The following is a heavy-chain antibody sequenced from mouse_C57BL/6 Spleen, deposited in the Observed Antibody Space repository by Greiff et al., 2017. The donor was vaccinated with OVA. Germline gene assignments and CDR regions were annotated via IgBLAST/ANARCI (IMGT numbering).Heavy chain of an antibody. CDR1: GYTFTSYW. D-gene: IGHD2-4*01. Sequence: QVHVKQPGAELVRPGSSVKLSCKASGYTFTSYWMHWVKQRPIQGLEWIGNIDPSDSETHYNQKFKDKATLTVDKSSSTAYMQLSSLTSEDSAVYYCARSTMITRYYAMDYWGQGTSVTVSS. CDR2: IDPSDSET. CDR3: ARSTMITRYYAMDY. V-gene: IGHV1-52*01. J-gene: IGHJ4*01.